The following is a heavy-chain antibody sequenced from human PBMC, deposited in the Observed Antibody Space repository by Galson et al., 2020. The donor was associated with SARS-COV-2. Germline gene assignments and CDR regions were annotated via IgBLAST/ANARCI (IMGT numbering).Heavy chain of an antibody. CDR2: IWYDGSNK. CDR1: GFTFSSYG. Sequence: GGSLRLSCAASGFTFSSYGMHWVRQAPGKGLEWVAVIWYDGSNKYYADSVKGRFTISRDNSKNTLYLQMNSLRAEDTAVYYCARDPALGRHVGETDYWGQGTLVTVSS. J-gene: IGHJ4*02. CDR3: ARDPALGRHVGETDY. D-gene: IGHD1-26*01. V-gene: IGHV3-33*01.